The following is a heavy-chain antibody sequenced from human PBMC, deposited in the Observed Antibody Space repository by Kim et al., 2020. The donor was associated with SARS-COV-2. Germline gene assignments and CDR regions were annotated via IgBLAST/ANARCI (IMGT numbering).Heavy chain of an antibody. CDR1: GGSFSGYY. CDR3: ATARGTVTLYLFDP. CDR2: INHSGST. V-gene: IGHV4-34*01. D-gene: IGHD4-17*01. J-gene: IGHJ5*02. Sequence: SETLSLTCAVYGGSFSGYYWSWIRQPPGKGLEWIGEINHSGSTNYNPSLKSRVTISVDTSKNQFSLKLSSVTAADTAVYYCATARGTVTLYLFDPWGQGT.